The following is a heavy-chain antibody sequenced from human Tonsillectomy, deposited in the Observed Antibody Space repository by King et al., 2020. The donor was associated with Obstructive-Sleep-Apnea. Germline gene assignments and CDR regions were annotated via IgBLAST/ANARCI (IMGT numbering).Heavy chain of an antibody. CDR1: GFTFFGHG. D-gene: IGHD3-10*01. CDR2: ISYDGSNS. V-gene: IGHV3-30*18. Sequence: VQLVESGGGVAQPGGSLRLSCTASGFTFFGHGMHWVRQAPGKGLEWVAVISYDGSNSYYADSVKGRFTISRDNSKNTLDLQMNSLRAEDTAVYFCAKVRKDGVWFGGSSGFDSWGQGALVTVSS. J-gene: IGHJ4*02. CDR3: AKVRKDGVWFGGSSGFDS.